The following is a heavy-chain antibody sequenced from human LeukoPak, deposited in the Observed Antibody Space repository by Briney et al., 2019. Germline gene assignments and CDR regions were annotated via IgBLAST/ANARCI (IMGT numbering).Heavy chain of an antibody. CDR2: IIPILGIA. CDR3: VREPSGSYYVGYVDC. J-gene: IGHJ4*02. Sequence: SVKVSCKASGGTFSSYAISWVRQAPGQGLEWMGRIIPILGIANYAQKFQGRVTITADKSTSTAYMELSSLRSEDADVSCCVREPSGSYYVGYVDCCDRRTLIVVS. CDR1: GGTFSSYA. D-gene: IGHD1-26*01. V-gene: IGHV1-69*04.